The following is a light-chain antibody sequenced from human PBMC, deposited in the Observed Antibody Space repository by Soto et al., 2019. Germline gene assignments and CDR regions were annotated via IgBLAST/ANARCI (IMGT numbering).Light chain of an antibody. J-gene: IGKJ2*01. CDR3: HQYVSSPLT. V-gene: IGKV3-20*01. CDR2: DAS. CDR1: QSVNSNL. Sequence: EIVLTQSPGTLSLSPGEGATVSCRASQSVNSNLLAWFQQKPGQAPRLLIHDASRRATGIPDRFSGSGSGTDVTVSISRLEPEDFAVYYCHQYVSSPLTFGQGTKQEIK.